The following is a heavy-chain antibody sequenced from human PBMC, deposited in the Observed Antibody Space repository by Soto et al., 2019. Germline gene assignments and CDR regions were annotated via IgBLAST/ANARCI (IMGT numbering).Heavy chain of an antibody. CDR1: GFTFSSYG. J-gene: IGHJ4*02. Sequence: GGSLRLSCAASGFTFSSYGMHWVRQAPGKGLEWVAVISYDGSNKYYADSVKGRFTISRDNSKNTLYLQMNSLRAEDTAVYYCAKTKGYYDSSGYFNYWGQGTLVTVS. CDR3: AKTKGYYDSSGYFNY. D-gene: IGHD3-22*01. CDR2: ISYDGSNK. V-gene: IGHV3-30*18.